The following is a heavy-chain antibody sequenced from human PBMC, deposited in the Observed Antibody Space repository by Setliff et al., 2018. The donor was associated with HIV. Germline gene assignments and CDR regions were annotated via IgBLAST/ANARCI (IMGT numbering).Heavy chain of an antibody. CDR3: VSGGAYFDFLLPPFDY. J-gene: IGHJ4*02. Sequence: PGGSLRLSCAASGFTLSDYWMTWVRQAPGKGLEWVANIKQDGSKTFYVDSVKGRFIISRDNTKNSLYLQMNSLRVEDTAMYYCVSGGAYFDFLLPPFDYWGQGALVTSPQ. CDR2: IKQDGSKT. V-gene: IGHV3-7*01. D-gene: IGHD3-9*01. CDR1: GFTLSDYW.